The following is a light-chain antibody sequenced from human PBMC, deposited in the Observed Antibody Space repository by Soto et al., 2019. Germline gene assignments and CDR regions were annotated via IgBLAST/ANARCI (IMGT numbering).Light chain of an antibody. CDR3: QQYDSSIFN. CDR1: QSVSSSY. Sequence: EIVLTQSPGTLSLSPGERATLSCRASQSVSSSYLAWYQQKPGQAPRLLIYGASSRATGIPDRFSGSGSGTDFTLTISRLEPEDFAVYYCQQYDSSIFNCGPVTKVDIK. CDR2: GAS. J-gene: IGKJ3*01. V-gene: IGKV3-20*01.